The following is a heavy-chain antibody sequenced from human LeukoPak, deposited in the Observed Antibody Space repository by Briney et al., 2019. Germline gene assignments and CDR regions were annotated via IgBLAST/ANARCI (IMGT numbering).Heavy chain of an antibody. D-gene: IGHD6-25*01. J-gene: IGHJ4*02. CDR1: GFTFSSYA. V-gene: IGHV3-30*04. CDR2: ISYDGSNK. CDR3: AKGRGIAAA. Sequence: GGSLRLSCAASGFTFSSYAMHWVRQAPGKGLEWVAVISYDGSNKYYADSVKGRFTISRDNSKNTLYLQMNSLRAEDTAVYYCAKGRGIAAAWGQGTLVTVSS.